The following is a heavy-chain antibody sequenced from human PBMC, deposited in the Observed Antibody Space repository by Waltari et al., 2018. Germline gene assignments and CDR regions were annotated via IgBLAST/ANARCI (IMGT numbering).Heavy chain of an antibody. D-gene: IGHD3-3*01. J-gene: IGHJ6*02. CDR1: GGTFSSSA. V-gene: IGHV1-69*01. CDR2: IIPIFGTA. Sequence: QVQLVQSGAEVKKPGSSVKVSCKASGGTFSSSAISWVRQAHGQGLEWMGGIIPIFGTANYAQKFQGRVTITADESTSTAYMELSSLRSEDTAVYYCARVALRFLEWLSPMDVWGQGTTVTVSS. CDR3: ARVALRFLEWLSPMDV.